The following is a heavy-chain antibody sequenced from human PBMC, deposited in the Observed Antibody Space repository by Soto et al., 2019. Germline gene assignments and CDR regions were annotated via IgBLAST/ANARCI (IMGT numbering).Heavy chain of an antibody. CDR2: INSDGSST. CDR1: GFTFSSYW. CDR3: ARDGAYLVPFDY. V-gene: IGHV3-74*01. Sequence: GSLRLSCAASGFTFSSYWMHWVRQAPGKGLVWVSRINSDGSSTSYADSVKGRFTISRDNAKNTLYLQMNSLRAEDTAVYYCARDGAYLVPFDYWGQGTLVTVSS. J-gene: IGHJ4*02. D-gene: IGHD6-13*01.